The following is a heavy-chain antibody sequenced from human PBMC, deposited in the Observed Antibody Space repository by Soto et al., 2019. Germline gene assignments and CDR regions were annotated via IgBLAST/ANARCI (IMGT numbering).Heavy chain of an antibody. D-gene: IGHD3-22*01. CDR1: GGTFSSYA. Sequence: QVQLVQSGAEVKKPGSSVKVSCKASGGTFSSYAISWVRQAPGQGLEWMGGIIPIFGTANYAQKFQGRVTITADESTSTAYMELSSLRSEDTAVYYCAIDHDSSGPRGGLCGYWGQGTLVTVSS. CDR2: IIPIFGTA. V-gene: IGHV1-69*01. J-gene: IGHJ4*02. CDR3: AIDHDSSGPRGGLCGY.